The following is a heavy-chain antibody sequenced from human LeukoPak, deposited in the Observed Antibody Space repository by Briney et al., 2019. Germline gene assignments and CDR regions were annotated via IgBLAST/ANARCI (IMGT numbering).Heavy chain of an antibody. CDR1: GXTFSDYI. Sequence: GGSLRLSCAASGXTFSDYIMNWVRQAPGKGLEWVASISRNSTYIHYADSVKGRFTISRDNARNSLFLQMNSLRAEDTAIYYCARDEGYYFDSWGQGTQVTVS. CDR2: ISRNSTYI. CDR3: ARDEGYYFDS. V-gene: IGHV3-21*01. J-gene: IGHJ4*02.